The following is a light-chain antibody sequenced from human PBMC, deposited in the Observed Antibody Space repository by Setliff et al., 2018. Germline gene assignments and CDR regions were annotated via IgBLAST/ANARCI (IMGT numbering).Light chain of an antibody. J-gene: IGLJ1*01. Sequence: QSVLTQPRSVSGSPGQSVTISCTGTSSDVGGYNYVSWYQQYPGKAPKLMIYDVSKRPSGVPDRFSGSKSGNTASLTISGLQAEDEADYYCSSYADSNIFLFGTGTKV. CDR3: SSYADSNIFL. CDR2: DVS. V-gene: IGLV2-11*01. CDR1: SSDVGGYNY.